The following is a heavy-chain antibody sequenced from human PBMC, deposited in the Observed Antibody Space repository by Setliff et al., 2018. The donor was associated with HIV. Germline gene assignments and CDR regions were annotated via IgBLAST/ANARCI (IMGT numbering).Heavy chain of an antibody. J-gene: IGHJ5*02. V-gene: IGHV4-4*07. CDR3: ARSDYYDSSGYNWFDP. Sequence: LSLTCTVSGGSISSYYWSWIRQPAGKGLEWIGRIYTSGSTNYNPSLKSRVTMSVDTSKNQFSLKLSSVTAADTAVYYCARSDYYDSSGYNWFDPWGQGTLGTVSS. CDR2: IYTSGST. CDR1: GGSISSYY. D-gene: IGHD3-22*01.